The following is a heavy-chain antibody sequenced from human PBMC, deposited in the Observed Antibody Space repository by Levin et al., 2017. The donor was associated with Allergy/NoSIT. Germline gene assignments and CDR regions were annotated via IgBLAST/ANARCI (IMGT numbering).Heavy chain of an antibody. D-gene: IGHD2-8*02. CDR3: ARGVYDF. CDR2: ISGSGSPT. J-gene: IGHJ4*02. V-gene: IGHV3-48*03. Sequence: LSLTCAASGFTFEIYGMNWVRQAPGKRLEWVSHISGSGSPTYYADPVRGRFTISRDNAKKSLYLQMNSLRVEDTAVYYCARGVYDFWGQGALVTVSS. CDR1: GFTFEIYG.